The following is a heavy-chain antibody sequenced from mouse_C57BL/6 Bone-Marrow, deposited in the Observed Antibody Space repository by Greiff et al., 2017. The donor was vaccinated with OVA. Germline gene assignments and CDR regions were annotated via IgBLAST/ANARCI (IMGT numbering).Heavy chain of an antibody. Sequence: EVQLVESGPGLVKPSQSLSLTCSVTGYSITSGYYWNWIRQFPGNKLEWMGYISYDGSNNYNPSLKNRISITRDTSKNQFFLKLNSVTTEDTATYYCARIYYDYDGGVYYFDYWGQGTTLTVSS. CDR1: GYSITSGYY. CDR3: ARIYYDYDGGVYYFDY. V-gene: IGHV3-6*01. D-gene: IGHD2-4*01. J-gene: IGHJ2*01. CDR2: ISYDGSN.